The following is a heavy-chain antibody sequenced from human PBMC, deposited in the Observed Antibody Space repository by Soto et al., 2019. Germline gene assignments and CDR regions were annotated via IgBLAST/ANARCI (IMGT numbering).Heavy chain of an antibody. CDR1: GFTFSDYY. CDR2: ISHSGSSI. CDR3: ARHSCSSGYYLH. D-gene: IGHD3-22*01. Sequence: QVQLVESGGGLVKPGGSLRLSCGASGFTFSDYYMSWIRQAPGKGLEWVSYISHSGSSIYYADSVKGRFTISRDNAKNSLYLQMNSLTAEDTAMYYCARHSCSSGYYLHWGQGTLVTVSS. J-gene: IGHJ4*02. V-gene: IGHV3-11*01.